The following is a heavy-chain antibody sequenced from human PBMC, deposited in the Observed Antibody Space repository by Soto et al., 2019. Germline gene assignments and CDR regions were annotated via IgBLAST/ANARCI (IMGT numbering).Heavy chain of an antibody. J-gene: IGHJ6*02. Sequence: QVQLQQSGPGLVKPSQTLSLTCAISGDSVSSNSAAWNWIRQSPARGLEWLGRTYYRSKWYNDYAVSVKSRITINTDTSKNQFSLQLNSVTPEDTAVYYCARDEGRIAAAGTSYYYYYGMDVWGQGTTVTVSS. CDR3: ARDEGRIAAAGTSYYYYYGMDV. CDR1: GDSVSSNSAA. V-gene: IGHV6-1*01. CDR2: TYYRSKWYN. D-gene: IGHD6-13*01.